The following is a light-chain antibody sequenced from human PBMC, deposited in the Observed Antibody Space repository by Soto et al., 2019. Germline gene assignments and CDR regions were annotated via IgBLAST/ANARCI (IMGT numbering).Light chain of an antibody. CDR2: EVT. V-gene: IGLV2-8*01. CDR1: SSDVGGYNY. CDR3: SSYAGSNNLV. J-gene: IGLJ2*01. Sequence: QSALTQPPSASGSPGQSVTISCTGTSSDVGGYNYVSWYQQHPGKAPKLMIHEVTKRPSGVPDRFSGSKSGNTASLTVSGLQAEDEADYYCSSYAGSNNLVFGGGTKLNVL.